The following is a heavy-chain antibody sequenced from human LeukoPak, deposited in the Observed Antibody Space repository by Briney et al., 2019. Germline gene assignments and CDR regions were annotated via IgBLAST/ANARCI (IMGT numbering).Heavy chain of an antibody. CDR1: GGSISSSSYY. CDR2: IYYSGST. D-gene: IGHD2-15*01. CDR3: ARYATGSYFDY. Sequence: SETLSLTCTVSGGSISSSSYYCGWIRQPPGKGLEWIGSIYYSGSTYYNPSLKSRVTISVDTSKNQFSLKLSSVTAADTAVYYCARYATGSYFDYWGQGTLVTVSS. V-gene: IGHV4-39*01. J-gene: IGHJ4*02.